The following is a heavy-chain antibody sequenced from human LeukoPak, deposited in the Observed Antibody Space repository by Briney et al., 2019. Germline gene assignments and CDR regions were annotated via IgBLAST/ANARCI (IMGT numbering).Heavy chain of an antibody. J-gene: IGHJ5*02. D-gene: IGHD2-15*01. CDR3: ARDPETGYCSGGSCYGWFDP. V-gene: IGHV1-2*02. CDR2: INPNSGGT. CDR1: GYTFTGYY. Sequence: ASVKVSCKASGYTFTGYYMHWVRQAPGQGPEWMGWINPNSGGTNYAQKFQGRVTMTRDTSISTAYMELSRLRSDDTAVYYCARDPETGYCSGGSCYGWFDPWGQGTLVTVSS.